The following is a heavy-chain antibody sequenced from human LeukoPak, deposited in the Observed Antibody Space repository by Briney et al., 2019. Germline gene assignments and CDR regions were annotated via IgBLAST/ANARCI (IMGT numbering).Heavy chain of an antibody. D-gene: IGHD3-22*01. Sequence: PGGSLRLSCAASGFTFSSYSMNWVRQAPGKGLEWVSPISSSSSYIYYADSVKGRFTISRDNAKNSLYLQMNSLRAEDTAVYYCARADYYDSSGYYYVPEYFQHWGQGTLVTVSS. V-gene: IGHV3-21*01. CDR3: ARADYYDSSGYYYVPEYFQH. J-gene: IGHJ1*01. CDR1: GFTFSSYS. CDR2: ISSSSSYI.